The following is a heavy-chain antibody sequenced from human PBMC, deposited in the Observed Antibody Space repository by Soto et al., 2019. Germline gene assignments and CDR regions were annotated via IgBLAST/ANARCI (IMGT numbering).Heavy chain of an antibody. J-gene: IGHJ6*02. CDR1: GFTDSSNY. CDR2: IYSAGNT. Sequence: GGSLRLSCAASGFTDSSNYMSWVRQAPGKGLEWISIIYSAGNTYYADSVKGRFTISRDNSKNTLYLQMNSLGAEDTAVYYCARDFVVGGPTINYYYGMDVWGQGTTVTVSS. V-gene: IGHV3-66*01. D-gene: IGHD1-26*01. CDR3: ARDFVVGGPTINYYYGMDV.